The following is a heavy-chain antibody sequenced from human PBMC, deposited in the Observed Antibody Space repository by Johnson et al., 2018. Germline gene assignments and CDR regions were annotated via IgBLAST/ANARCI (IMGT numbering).Heavy chain of an antibody. CDR2: ISWNSGST. Sequence: VQLVQSGGGLVQPGRSLRLSCAASGFTFDDYAMHWVRQAPGKGLGWVSGISWNSGSTYYADSVKGRFTISRDNSKNTLYLQMNSLRAEDTAVYYCAKDLAVAGEXWFDPWGQGTLVTVSS. J-gene: IGHJ5*02. CDR1: GFTFDDYA. CDR3: AKDLAVAGEXWFDP. D-gene: IGHD6-19*01. V-gene: IGHV3-9*01.